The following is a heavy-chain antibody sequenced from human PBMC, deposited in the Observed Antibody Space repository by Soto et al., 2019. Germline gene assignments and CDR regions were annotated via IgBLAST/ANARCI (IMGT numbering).Heavy chain of an antibody. Sequence: GGSLRLSCAASGFTFSSYAMSWVRQAPGKGLEWVSAISGSGGSTYYADSVKGRFTISRDNSKNTLYLQMNSLRAEDTAVYYCAKVEAMIVVVITYYFDYWGQGTLVTVSS. V-gene: IGHV3-23*01. D-gene: IGHD3-22*01. CDR3: AKVEAMIVVVITYYFDY. CDR1: GFTFSSYA. CDR2: ISGSGGST. J-gene: IGHJ4*02.